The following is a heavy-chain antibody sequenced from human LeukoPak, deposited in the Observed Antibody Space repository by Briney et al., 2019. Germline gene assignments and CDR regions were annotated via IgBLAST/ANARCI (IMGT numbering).Heavy chain of an antibody. CDR2: ISWNSGSM. CDR1: GFTFDDYA. Sequence: PGGSLRLSCAASGFTFDDYAMYWVRQVPGKGLEWLSGISWNSGSMGYADSVRGRFTISRDNAKKSLYLQMNSLRFEDMALYYCAKESSNLRSYYFDSWGQGTLVTVSS. D-gene: IGHD2-2*01. CDR3: AKESSNLRSYYFDS. J-gene: IGHJ4*02. V-gene: IGHV3-9*03.